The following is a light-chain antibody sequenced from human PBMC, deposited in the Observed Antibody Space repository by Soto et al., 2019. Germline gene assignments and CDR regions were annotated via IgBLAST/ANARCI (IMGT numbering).Light chain of an antibody. Sequence: QSVLTQPASVSGSPGQSITISCTGTSSDVGGYNYVSWYQQHPGKAPKFMIYDVSNRPSGVSTRFSGSKSGNTASLTISGLQAEDEADYYGNSYTTSNTRQIVFGTGTKLTV. CDR1: SSDVGGYNY. CDR3: NSYTTSNTRQIV. CDR2: DVS. J-gene: IGLJ1*01. V-gene: IGLV2-14*01.